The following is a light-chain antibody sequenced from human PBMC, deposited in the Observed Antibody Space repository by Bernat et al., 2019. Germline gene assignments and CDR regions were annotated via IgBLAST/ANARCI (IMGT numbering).Light chain of an antibody. V-gene: IGLV2-11*01. Sequence: QSAPTQPRSMSGSPGQSVTISCTGTSSDVGYYKYVSWYQHHPDKAPKLMIYDVTKRPSGVPDRFSGAKSGNTAFMTISGLQAEDEADYYCCAHAGNVRWVFGGGTKLTV. CDR1: SSDVGYYKY. CDR3: CAHAGNVRWV. CDR2: DVT. J-gene: IGLJ3*02.